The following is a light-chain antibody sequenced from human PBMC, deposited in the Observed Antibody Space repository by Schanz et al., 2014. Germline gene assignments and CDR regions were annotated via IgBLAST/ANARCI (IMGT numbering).Light chain of an antibody. CDR1: QSVSSTY. Sequence: EIVLTQSPGTLSLSPGERATLSCRASQSVSSTYLGWYQQKPGQAPRLLICGASSRATGIPDRFSGSGSGTDFTLTISRLEPEDFALYYCQQYGSSPFTFGPGTRVDIK. J-gene: IGKJ3*01. CDR3: QQYGSSPFT. V-gene: IGKV3-20*01. CDR2: GAS.